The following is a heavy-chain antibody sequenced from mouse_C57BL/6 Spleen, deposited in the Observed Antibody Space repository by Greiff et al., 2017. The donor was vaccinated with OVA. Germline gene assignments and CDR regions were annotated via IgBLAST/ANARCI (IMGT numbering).Heavy chain of an antibody. D-gene: IGHD2-5*01. CDR1: GFSFNTYA. Sequence: EVKLMESGGGLVQPKGSLKLSCAASGFSFNTYAMNWVRQAPGKGLEWVARIRSKSNNYATYYADSEKDRFTISRDDSESMLYLQMNNLKTEDTAMYYCVSPYYSNYVGFAYWGQGTLVTVSA. V-gene: IGHV10-1*01. CDR3: VSPYYSNYVGFAY. CDR2: IRSKSNNYAT. J-gene: IGHJ3*01.